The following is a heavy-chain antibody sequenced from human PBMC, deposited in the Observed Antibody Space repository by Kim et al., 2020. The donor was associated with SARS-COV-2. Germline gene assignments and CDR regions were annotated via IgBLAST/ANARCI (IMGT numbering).Heavy chain of an antibody. J-gene: IGHJ5*02. Sequence: AGSVKGRFTISRDNAKNSLYLQMNSLRAEDTAVYYCARDKAAAGTGWFDPWGQGTLVTVSS. CDR3: ARDKAAAGTGWFDP. D-gene: IGHD6-13*01. V-gene: IGHV3-21*01.